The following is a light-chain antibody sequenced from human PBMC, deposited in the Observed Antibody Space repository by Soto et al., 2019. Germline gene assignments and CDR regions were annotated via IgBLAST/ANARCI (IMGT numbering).Light chain of an antibody. J-gene: IGLJ2*01. Sequence: QSVLTQPPSASGTPGQRVTISCSGSRYNVGSNTVSWYQQVPGTAPRLLLYNNNLRPSWVPDRFSCSKYDASAALAISGPQSEDEADYYCAAWDDSQNGYVVFGGGTKLTVL. CDR2: NNN. CDR3: AAWDDSQNGYVV. CDR1: RYNVGSNT. V-gene: IGLV1-44*01.